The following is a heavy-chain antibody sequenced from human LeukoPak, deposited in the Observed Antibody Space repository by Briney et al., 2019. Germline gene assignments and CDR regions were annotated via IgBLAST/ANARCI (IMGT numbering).Heavy chain of an antibody. CDR1: GGSFSGYY. D-gene: IGHD1-14*01. CDR3: ASPAAGPHGDY. J-gene: IGHJ4*02. V-gene: IGHV4-34*01. CDR2: INHSGST. Sequence: SETLSLTCAVYGGSFSGYYWSWIRQPPGKGLEWIGEINHSGSTNYNPSLKSRVTISVDTSKNQFSLKLSSVTAADTAVHYCASPAAGPHGDYWGQGTLVTVSS.